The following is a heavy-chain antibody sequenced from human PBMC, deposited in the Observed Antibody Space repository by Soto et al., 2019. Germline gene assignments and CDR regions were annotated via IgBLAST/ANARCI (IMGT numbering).Heavy chain of an antibody. Sequence: SETLSLTCPVSGGSTSSYSWSWIRQPTGKGLEWIGYIYYSGSTNYNPSLKSRVTISVDTSKNQCSLKLRSVTAADTAVYYCARESRHGYNYGRESYGMDVWGQGTTVTVSS. V-gene: IGHV4-59*01. J-gene: IGHJ6*02. D-gene: IGHD5-12*01. CDR2: IYYSGST. CDR3: ARESRHGYNYGRESYGMDV. CDR1: GGSTSSYS.